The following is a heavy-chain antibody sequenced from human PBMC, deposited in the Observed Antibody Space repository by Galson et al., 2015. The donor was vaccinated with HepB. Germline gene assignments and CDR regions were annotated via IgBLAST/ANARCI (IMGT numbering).Heavy chain of an antibody. V-gene: IGHV3-21*01. D-gene: IGHD6-19*01. Sequence: SLRLSCAASGFTFSSYSMNWVRQAPGKGLEWVSSISSSSSYIYYADSVKGRFTISRDNAKNSLYLQMNSLRAEDKAVYYCARGESQWLGVDYWGQGTLVTVSS. J-gene: IGHJ4*02. CDR3: ARGESQWLGVDY. CDR2: ISSSSSYI. CDR1: GFTFSSYS.